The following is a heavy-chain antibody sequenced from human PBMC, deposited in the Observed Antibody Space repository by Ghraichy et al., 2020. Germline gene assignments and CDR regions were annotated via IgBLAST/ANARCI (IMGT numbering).Heavy chain of an antibody. Sequence: GESLNISCAGSGFTFNRHDMVWVRQAPGKGLEWVSYISSSSSTIFYADSVKGRFTISRDTAKNSVYLQMNSLRDDDTALYYCARDLSSPYYGMDVWGQGTTVTVSS. V-gene: IGHV3-48*02. CDR1: GFTFNRHD. CDR3: ARDLSSPYYGMDV. J-gene: IGHJ6*02. CDR2: ISSSSSTI.